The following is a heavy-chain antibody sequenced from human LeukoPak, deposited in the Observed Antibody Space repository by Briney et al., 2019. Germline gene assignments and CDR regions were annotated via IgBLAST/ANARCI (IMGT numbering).Heavy chain of an antibody. CDR1: GYTFTGYY. Sequence: VSVKVSCKASGYTFTGYYMHWVRQAPGQGLEWMGWINPNSGGTNYAQKFQGRVTMTRDTSISTAYMELSRLRSDDTAVYYCARSGLYSSSWYEGEYNWFDPWGQGTLVTVSS. V-gene: IGHV1-2*02. D-gene: IGHD6-13*01. CDR2: INPNSGGT. J-gene: IGHJ5*02. CDR3: ARSGLYSSSWYEGEYNWFDP.